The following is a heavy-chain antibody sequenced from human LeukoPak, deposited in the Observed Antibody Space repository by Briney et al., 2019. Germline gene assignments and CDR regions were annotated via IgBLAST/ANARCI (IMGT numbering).Heavy chain of an antibody. J-gene: IGHJ3*02. CDR1: GGTFSSYA. D-gene: IGHD3-3*01. CDR2: IIPIFGTA. V-gene: IGHV1-69*15. CDR3: ARGRFLEWLLSGAFDI. Sequence: ASVKVSCKASGGTFSSYAISWVRQAPGQGLEWMGRIIPIFGTANYAQKFQGRVTITADESTSTAYMELSSLRSEDTAVYYCARGRFLEWLLSGAFDIWGQGTMVTVSS.